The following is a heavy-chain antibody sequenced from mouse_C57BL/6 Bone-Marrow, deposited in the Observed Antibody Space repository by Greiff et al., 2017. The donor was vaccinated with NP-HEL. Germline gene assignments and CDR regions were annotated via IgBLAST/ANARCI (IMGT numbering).Heavy chain of an antibody. CDR2: IDPENGDT. CDR1: GFNIKDDY. Sequence: EVQLQQSGAELVRPGASVKLSCTASGFNIKDDYMHWVKQRPEQGLEWIGWIDPENGDTEYASKFQGKATITADTSSNTAYLQLSSLTSEDTAVYYCTSITTVVAGTYWGQGTLVTVSA. J-gene: IGHJ3*01. V-gene: IGHV14-4*01. CDR3: TSITTVVAGTY. D-gene: IGHD1-1*01.